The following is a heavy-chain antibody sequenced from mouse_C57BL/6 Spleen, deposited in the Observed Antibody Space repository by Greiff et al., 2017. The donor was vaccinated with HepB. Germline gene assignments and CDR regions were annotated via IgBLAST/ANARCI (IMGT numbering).Heavy chain of an antibody. V-gene: IGHV14-4*01. CDR2: IDPENGDT. CDR1: GFNIKDDY. J-gene: IGHJ3*01. Sequence: EVQLQQSGAELVRPGASVKLSCTASGFNIKDDYMHWVKQRPEQGLEWIGWIDPENGDTEYASKFQGKATITADTSSNTAYLQLSSLTSEDTAVYSCTTDYYGSSFAYWGQGTLVTVSA. CDR3: TTDYYGSSFAY. D-gene: IGHD1-1*01.